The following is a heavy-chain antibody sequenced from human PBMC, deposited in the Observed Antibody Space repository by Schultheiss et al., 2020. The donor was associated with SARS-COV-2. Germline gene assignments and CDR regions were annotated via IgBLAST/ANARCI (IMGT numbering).Heavy chain of an antibody. CDR3: ASRITMVQGVINGYYGMDV. J-gene: IGHJ6*02. CDR2: IYSGGST. CDR1: GFTVSSNY. D-gene: IGHD3-10*01. V-gene: IGHV3-53*01. Sequence: GGSLRLSCAASGFTVSSNYMSWVRQAPGKGLEWVSVIYSGGSTYYADSVKGRFTISRDNSKNTLYLQMNSLRAEDTAVYYCASRITMVQGVINGYYGMDVWGQGTTVTGSS.